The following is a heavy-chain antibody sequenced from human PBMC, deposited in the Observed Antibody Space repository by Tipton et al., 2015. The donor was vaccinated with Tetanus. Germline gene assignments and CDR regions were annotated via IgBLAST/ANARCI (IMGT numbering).Heavy chain of an antibody. Sequence: TLSLTCTVSGGSISSYYWSWIRQPPGKGLEWFGEINHSGSTNYNPSLKSRVTISVDTSKNQFSLKLSSVTAADTAVYYCATKTNYYGSGSPSTYFDYWGQGTLVTVSS. J-gene: IGHJ4*02. CDR3: ATKTNYYGSGSPSTYFDY. V-gene: IGHV4-34*01. D-gene: IGHD3-10*01. CDR2: INHSGST. CDR1: GGSISSYY.